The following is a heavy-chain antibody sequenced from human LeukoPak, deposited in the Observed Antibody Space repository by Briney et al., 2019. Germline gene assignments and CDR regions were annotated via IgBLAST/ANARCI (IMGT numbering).Heavy chain of an antibody. Sequence: ASVKVSCKASGYTFSGYYMHWVRQAPGQGLEWMGWINPDSGGTNYAQKFQGRVTMTRDTSISTAYMELNRLRSDDTAVYYCARDPYSNYFDYWGQGTLVTVSS. V-gene: IGHV1-2*02. CDR3: ARDPYSNYFDY. CDR1: GYTFSGYY. D-gene: IGHD5-18*01. J-gene: IGHJ4*02. CDR2: INPDSGGT.